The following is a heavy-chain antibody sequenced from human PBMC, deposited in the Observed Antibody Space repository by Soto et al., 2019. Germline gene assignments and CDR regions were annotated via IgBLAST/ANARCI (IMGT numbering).Heavy chain of an antibody. CDR2: IYYSGST. D-gene: IGHD2-2*01. V-gene: IGHV4-31*03. CDR1: GGSISSGGYY. CDR3: ARADIVVVPAAISSQDLYYFDY. Sequence: PSETLSLTCTVSGGSISSGGYYWSWIRQHPGKGLEWIGYIYYSGSTYYNPSLKSRVTISVDTSKNQFSLKLSSVTAADTAVYYCARADIVVVPAAISSQDLYYFDYWGQGTLVTVS. J-gene: IGHJ4*02.